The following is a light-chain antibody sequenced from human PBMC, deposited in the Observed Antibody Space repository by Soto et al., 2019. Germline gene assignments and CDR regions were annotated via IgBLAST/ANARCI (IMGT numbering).Light chain of an antibody. CDR2: GAS. Sequence: EIVMTQSPATLSVSPGERATCSCSASQSVGTNLAWYQQKPGQAPRLLIYGASTRASGIPARVSGSGSGTHFTLTISSLQSEDLAGYHCQQYHNWYMFGRGTKLEIK. CDR1: QSVGTN. J-gene: IGKJ2*01. V-gene: IGKV3D-15*01. CDR3: QQYHNWYM.